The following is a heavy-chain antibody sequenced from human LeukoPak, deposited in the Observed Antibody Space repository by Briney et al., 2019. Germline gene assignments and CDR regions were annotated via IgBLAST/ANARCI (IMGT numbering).Heavy chain of an antibody. CDR3: VRHFHGSGYVVDL. J-gene: IGHJ5*02. CDR1: GGSFSGYY. CDR2: INHSGST. Sequence: PSETLSLTCAVYGGSFSGYYWSCIRQPPVRGLEWIGEINHSGSTNYNPSLKSRVTISVDTSKNQFSLKLSSVTAADTAVYFCVRHFHGSGYVVDLWGQGTLVTVSS. D-gene: IGHD6-13*01. V-gene: IGHV4-34*01.